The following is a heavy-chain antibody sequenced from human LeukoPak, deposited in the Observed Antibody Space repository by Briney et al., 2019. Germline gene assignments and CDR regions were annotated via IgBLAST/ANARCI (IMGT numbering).Heavy chain of an antibody. Sequence: GGSLRLSCAASGFTFSSYEMNWVRQAPGKGLEWVSYISSSGSTIYYADSVKGRFTISRDNARNSLYLQMNSLRAEDTAVYYCARGHRGDYAIATDYWGQGTLVTVSS. V-gene: IGHV3-48*03. CDR2: ISSSGSTI. D-gene: IGHD2-21*01. J-gene: IGHJ4*02. CDR3: ARGHRGDYAIATDY. CDR1: GFTFSSYE.